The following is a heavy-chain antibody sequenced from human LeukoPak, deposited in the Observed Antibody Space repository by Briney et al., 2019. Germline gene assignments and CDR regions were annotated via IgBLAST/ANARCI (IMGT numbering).Heavy chain of an antibody. CDR1: GGSISSYY. Sequence: PSETLSLTCTVSGGSISSYYWSWIRQPPGKGLEWIGYIYYSGSTNYNPSLKSRVTISVDTSKNQFSLKLSSVTAADTAVYYCASSVGFGVVTFDYWGQGTLVTVSS. D-gene: IGHD3-3*01. J-gene: IGHJ4*02. CDR2: IYYSGST. V-gene: IGHV4-59*01. CDR3: ASSVGFGVVTFDY.